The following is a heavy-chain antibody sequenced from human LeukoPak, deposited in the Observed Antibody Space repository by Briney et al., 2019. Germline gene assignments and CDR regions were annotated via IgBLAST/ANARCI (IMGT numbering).Heavy chain of an antibody. CDR1: GLTFSNYA. V-gene: IGHV3-23*01. Sequence: GGSLRLSCAASGLTFSNYAMNWVRQAPGKGLEWVSTISDSGGSTYYAASVKGRFTISRDNSKKTLYLQMNSLRAEDTTLYFCAKGLYSAVWYFDLWGRGTLVTVSS. D-gene: IGHD2-15*01. J-gene: IGHJ2*01. CDR2: ISDSGGST. CDR3: AKGLYSAVWYFDL.